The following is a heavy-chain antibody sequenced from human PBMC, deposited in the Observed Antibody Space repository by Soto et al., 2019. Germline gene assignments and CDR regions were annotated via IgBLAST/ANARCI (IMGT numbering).Heavy chain of an antibody. D-gene: IGHD6-19*01. CDR2: INHSGSP. Sequence: QVQLQQWGAGLLKPSETLSLTCAVYGGSFSGYYWSWIRQPPGKGLEWIGEINHSGSPNYNPSLKSRVTISVDTSKNQFSLKLSSVTAADTAVYYCARGGGSGWSPSWFDPWGQGTLVTVSS. CDR1: GGSFSGYY. J-gene: IGHJ5*02. V-gene: IGHV4-34*01. CDR3: ARGGGSGWSPSWFDP.